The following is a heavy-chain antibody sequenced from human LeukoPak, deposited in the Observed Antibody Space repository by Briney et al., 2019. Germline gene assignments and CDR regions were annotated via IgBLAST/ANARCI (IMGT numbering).Heavy chain of an antibody. CDR2: ISAYNGNT. J-gene: IGHJ4*02. Sequence: ASVKVSCKASGYSFTNYGISWVRQAPGQGLEWMGWISAYNGNTNYAQKLQGRVTMTTDTSTSTAYMELRSLRFDDTAVYYCARDVYCYDSSSYYAFDYWGQGTLVTVSS. CDR3: ARDVYCYDSSSYYAFDY. CDR1: GYSFTNYG. V-gene: IGHV1-18*01. D-gene: IGHD3-22*01.